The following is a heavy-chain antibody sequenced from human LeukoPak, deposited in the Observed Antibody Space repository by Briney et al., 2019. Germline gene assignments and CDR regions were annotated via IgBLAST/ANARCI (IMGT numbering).Heavy chain of an antibody. V-gene: IGHV3-11*04. CDR2: ISSSGSTI. CDR1: GFTFNDYY. Sequence: PGGSLRLSCAASGFTFNDYYMSWIRQAPGKGLEWVSYISSSGSTIYYADSVKGRFTISRDNAKNSLYLQMNSLRAEDTAVYYCASFRVEMATVHYFDYWGQGTLVTVSS. J-gene: IGHJ4*02. D-gene: IGHD5-24*01. CDR3: ASFRVEMATVHYFDY.